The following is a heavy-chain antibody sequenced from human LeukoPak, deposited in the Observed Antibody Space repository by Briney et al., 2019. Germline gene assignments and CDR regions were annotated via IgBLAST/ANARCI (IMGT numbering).Heavy chain of an antibody. D-gene: IGHD1-26*01. CDR1: GGSISSSSYY. Sequence: SETLSLTCTVSGGSISSSSYYWGWIRQPRGRGREWIASIYYSRSTYYTPSLKSRVTISVDTSKNQFSLKLSSVTAADTAVYYCATTTIRLGYWGQGTLVTVSS. J-gene: IGHJ4*02. V-gene: IGHV4-39*01. CDR2: IYYSRST. CDR3: ATTTIRLGY.